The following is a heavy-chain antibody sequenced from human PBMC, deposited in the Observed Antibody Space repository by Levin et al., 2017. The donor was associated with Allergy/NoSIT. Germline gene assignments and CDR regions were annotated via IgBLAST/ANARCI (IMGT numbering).Heavy chain of an antibody. CDR2: IYPGDSDT. CDR3: ARQWSSGWIDAFDI. Sequence: ASVKVSCKGSGYSFTSYWIGWVRQMPGKGLEWMGIIYPGDSDTRYSPSFQGQVTISADKSISTAYLQWSSLKASDTAMYYCARQWSSGWIDAFDIWGQGTMVTVSS. J-gene: IGHJ3*02. V-gene: IGHV5-51*01. D-gene: IGHD6-19*01. CDR1: GYSFTSYW.